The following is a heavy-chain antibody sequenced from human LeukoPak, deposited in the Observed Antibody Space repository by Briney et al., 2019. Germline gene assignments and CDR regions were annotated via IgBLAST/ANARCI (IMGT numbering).Heavy chain of an antibody. CDR3: ARSTRDSRGYYNTLDY. V-gene: IGHV3-74*01. CDR1: GFTLSTYW. J-gene: IGHJ4*02. D-gene: IGHD3-22*01. Sequence: GGSLRLSCAASGFTLSTYWMHWVRQVPGKGLEWLSRINSDGSSTTYADSVKGRFTISRDNAKNTLYLQLNSLRAEDTAVYYCARSTRDSRGYYNTLDYWGQGTLVTVSS. CDR2: INSDGSST.